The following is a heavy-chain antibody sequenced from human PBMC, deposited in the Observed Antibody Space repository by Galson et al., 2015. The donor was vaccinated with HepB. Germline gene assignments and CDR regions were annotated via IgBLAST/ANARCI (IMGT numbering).Heavy chain of an antibody. CDR3: DRGGSGYTRPACFDY. V-gene: IGHV4-39*07. J-gene: IGHJ4*02. CDR1: GGSISSSSYY. D-gene: IGHD5-12*01. CDR2: INYSGST. Sequence: SETLSLTCTVSGGSISSSSYYWSWIRQPPGKGLEWIGGINYSGSTNYNPSLKSRVTISVDTSKNQFSLKLSSVTAADTAVYYCDRGGSGYTRPACFDYWGQGTLVTVSS.